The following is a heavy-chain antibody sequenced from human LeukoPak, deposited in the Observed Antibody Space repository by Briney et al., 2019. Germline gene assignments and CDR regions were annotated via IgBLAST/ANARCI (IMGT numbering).Heavy chain of an antibody. D-gene: IGHD3/OR15-3a*01. J-gene: IGHJ3*02. Sequence: SQTPSLTCAISGDSVSSNSWNWIRQSPSRGLEWLGRTYYKSKWFNDYAVSMESRITINPDTSKSQFSLQLNSVTPEDTALCARDQPWTNGFDIWGQGIMVTVSS. CDR2: TYYKSKWFN. CDR1: GDSVSSNS. CDR3: DQPWTNGFDI. V-gene: IGHV6-1*01.